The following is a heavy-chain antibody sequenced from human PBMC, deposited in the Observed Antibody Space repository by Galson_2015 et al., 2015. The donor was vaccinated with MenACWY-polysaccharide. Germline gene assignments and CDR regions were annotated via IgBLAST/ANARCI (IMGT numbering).Heavy chain of an antibody. CDR1: TLSTYR. D-gene: IGHD2/OR15-2a*01. V-gene: IGHV3-21*01. CDR3: AIHYFYEPSRTWEGAFDV. CDR2: IGNSPTYI. Sequence: TLSTYRMNWVRQAPGKGLEWVSSIGNSPTYIYYADSVKGRFTISRDNAKNSLYLQMNSLRVDDTAIYYCAIHYFYEPSRTWEGAFDVWGQGTMVTVSS. J-gene: IGHJ3*01.